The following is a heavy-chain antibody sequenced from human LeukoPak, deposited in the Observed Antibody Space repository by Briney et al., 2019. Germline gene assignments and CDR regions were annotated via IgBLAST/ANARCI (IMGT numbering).Heavy chain of an antibody. CDR1: GFTFSSYA. CDR3: AKDSRGSPAGSVFDY. D-gene: IGHD2-2*01. Sequence: GGSLRLSCAASGFTFSSYAMHWVRQAPGKGLEWVAFIRYDGSNKYYADSVKGRFTNSRDNSKNTLYLQMNSLRAEDTAVYYCAKDSRGSPAGSVFDYRGQGTLVTVSS. J-gene: IGHJ4*02. V-gene: IGHV3-30*02. CDR2: IRYDGSNK.